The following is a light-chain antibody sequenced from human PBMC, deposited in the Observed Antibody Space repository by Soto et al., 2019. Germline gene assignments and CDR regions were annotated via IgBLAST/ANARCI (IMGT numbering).Light chain of an antibody. Sequence: EIVLTQSPGTLSLSPGERATVSCRASQSVSSTYLAWYQHKPGQAPRLLFYGASSRATDIPDRFSGSGSGTDFTLTISSLEPEDSAVYYCQQRHMWPITFGQGTRLEI. CDR3: QQRHMWPIT. V-gene: IGKV3D-20*02. CDR2: GAS. CDR1: QSVSSTY. J-gene: IGKJ5*01.